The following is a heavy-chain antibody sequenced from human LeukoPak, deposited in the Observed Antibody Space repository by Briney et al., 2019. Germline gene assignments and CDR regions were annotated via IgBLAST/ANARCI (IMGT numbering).Heavy chain of an antibody. V-gene: IGHV3-9*01. CDR1: GFTFDDYA. CDR3: AAAYFYDKSGYAGH. D-gene: IGHD3-22*01. J-gene: IGHJ4*02. Sequence: GGSLRLSCAASGFTFDDYAMHWVRQAPGKGLEWVSGISWNSGSMDYADSVKGRFTISRDNAKNTLYLQMSSLGAEDTAVYYCAAAYFYDKSGYAGHWGQGTQVTVSS. CDR2: ISWNSGSM.